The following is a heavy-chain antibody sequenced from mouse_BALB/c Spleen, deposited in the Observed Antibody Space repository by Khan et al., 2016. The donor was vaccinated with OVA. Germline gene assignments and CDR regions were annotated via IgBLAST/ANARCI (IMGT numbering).Heavy chain of an antibody. D-gene: IGHD4-1*01. CDR1: GYTFTNYV. Sequence: EVQLQESGPELVKPGASVKMSCKASGYTFTNYVLHWAKQKPGQGLEWIGYINPYNGGTKYNEKFKGKATLASDKSSITANMELSSLTSEDSAVYYCARGNWQSYYFDNWGQGTTLTLSS. CDR2: INPYNGGT. J-gene: IGHJ2*01. CDR3: ARGNWQSYYFDN. V-gene: IGHV1S136*01.